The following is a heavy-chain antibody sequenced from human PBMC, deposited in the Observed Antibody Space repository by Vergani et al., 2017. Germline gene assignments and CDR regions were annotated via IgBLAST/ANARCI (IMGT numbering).Heavy chain of an antibody. CDR2: IYHSGST. J-gene: IGHJ5*02. V-gene: IGHV4-38-2*01. D-gene: IGHD6-13*01. CDR3: ARXRQQLVRGYNWFDP. Sequence: QVQLQESGPGLVKPSETLALTCAVSGYSTSSGYYWGWIRQPPGKGLEWIGSIYHSGSTYYNPSLKSRVTISVDTSKNQFSLKLSSVTAADTAVYYCARXRQQLVRGYNWFDPWGQGTLVTVSS. CDR1: GYSTSSGYY.